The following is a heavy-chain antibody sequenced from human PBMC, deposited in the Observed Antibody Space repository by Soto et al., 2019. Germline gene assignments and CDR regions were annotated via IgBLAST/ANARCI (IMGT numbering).Heavy chain of an antibody. D-gene: IGHD3-22*01. CDR2: IYYSGST. CDR1: GGSISSYY. Sequence: SETLSLTCTVSGGSISSYYWSWIRQPPGKGLEWIGYIYYSGSTNYNPSLKSRVTISVDTSKNQFSLKLSSVTAADTAVYYCARGKNYYDSSGPFDPWGQGTLVTVSS. V-gene: IGHV4-59*01. CDR3: ARGKNYYDSSGPFDP. J-gene: IGHJ5*02.